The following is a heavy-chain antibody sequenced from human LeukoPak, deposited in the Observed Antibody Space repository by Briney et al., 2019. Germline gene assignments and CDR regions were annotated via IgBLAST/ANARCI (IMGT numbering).Heavy chain of an antibody. CDR3: ARADPVVYATYDH. D-gene: IGHD2-8*02. CDR1: GFTFSDYY. J-gene: IGHJ4*02. V-gene: IGHV3-7*01. Sequence: AGGSLRLSCAASGFTFSDYYMSWIRQAPGKGLEWVANINRDASEKYYADSVKGRFTISRDNAKSSLFLQMASLRADDTAVYYCARADPVVYATYDHWGQGTLVTVSS. CDR2: INRDASEK.